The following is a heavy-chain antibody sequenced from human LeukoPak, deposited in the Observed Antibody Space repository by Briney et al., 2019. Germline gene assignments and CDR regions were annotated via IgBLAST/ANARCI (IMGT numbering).Heavy chain of an antibody. Sequence: GGSLRLSCAASGFTFSSYAMNWVRQAPGKGLEWVSAISGSSGRTYYADFVKGRFTISRDNSKNTLYLQMNSLRAGDTAIYFCAKPARTDYTDYWGQGTLVTVSS. CDR3: AKPARTDYTDY. D-gene: IGHD1-14*01. V-gene: IGHV3-23*01. CDR2: ISGSSGRT. J-gene: IGHJ4*02. CDR1: GFTFSSYA.